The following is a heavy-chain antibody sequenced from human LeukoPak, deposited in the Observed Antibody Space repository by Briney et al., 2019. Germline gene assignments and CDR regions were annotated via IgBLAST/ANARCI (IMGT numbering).Heavy chain of an antibody. V-gene: IGHV1-2*02. CDR2: INPNSGGT. Sequence: GASVKVSCKASGYTFTSYDINWVRQAPGQGLEWMGWINPNSGGTNYAQKFQGRVTMTRDTSISTAYMELSRLRSDDTAVYYCARCAAAGSYNWFDPWGQGTLVTVSS. D-gene: IGHD6-13*01. CDR1: GYTFTSYD. CDR3: ARCAAAGSYNWFDP. J-gene: IGHJ5*02.